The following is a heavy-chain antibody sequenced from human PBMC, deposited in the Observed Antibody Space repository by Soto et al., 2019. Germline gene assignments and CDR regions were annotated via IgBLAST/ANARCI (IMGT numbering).Heavy chain of an antibody. D-gene: IGHD6-13*01. J-gene: IGHJ5*02. V-gene: IGHV2-5*02. CDR3: AHSLTPYSSSPSNWFDP. Sequence: GSGPTLVNPTQTLTLTCTFSGFSLSTSGVGVGWIRQPPGKALEWLALIYWDDDKRYSPSLKSRLTITKDTSKNQVVLTMTNMDPVDTATYYCAHSLTPYSSSPSNWFDPWGQGTLVTVSS. CDR1: GFSLSTSGVG. CDR2: IYWDDDK.